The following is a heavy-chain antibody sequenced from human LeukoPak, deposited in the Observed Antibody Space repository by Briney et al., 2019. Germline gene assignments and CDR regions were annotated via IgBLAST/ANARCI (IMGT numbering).Heavy chain of an antibody. CDR2: INPNSGDT. Sequence: GGSLRLSCAASGFTFTGYYMHWVRQVPGQGLEWMGWINPNSGDTNYAQKFQGRVTMTRDTSISTAYMELRRLRSDDTAVYYCGRVHTVRGNDYWGQGTLVTVSS. D-gene: IGHD4-11*01. J-gene: IGHJ4*02. CDR3: GRVHTVRGNDY. V-gene: IGHV1-2*02. CDR1: GFTFTGYY.